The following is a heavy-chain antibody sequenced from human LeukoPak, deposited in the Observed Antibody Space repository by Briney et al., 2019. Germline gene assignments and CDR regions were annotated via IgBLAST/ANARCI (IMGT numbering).Heavy chain of an antibody. V-gene: IGHV3-48*01. Sequence: GGSLRLSCAASGFTFSSYSMNWVRQAPGKGLEWVSYISSSSSTIYYADSVKGRFTISRDNAKNSLYLQMNSLRAEDTAVYYCARDFFGRDGYERFDYWGQGTLVTVSS. CDR1: GFTFSSYS. CDR3: ARDFFGRDGYERFDY. D-gene: IGHD5-24*01. CDR2: ISSSSSTI. J-gene: IGHJ4*02.